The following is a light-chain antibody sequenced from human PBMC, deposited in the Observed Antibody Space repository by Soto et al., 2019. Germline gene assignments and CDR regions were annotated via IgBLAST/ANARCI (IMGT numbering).Light chain of an antibody. Sequence: PDTRSSPPRGSANRSCRASQRLSHYLAWSHQIPGQAPRLLIYTASNMATGIPARFSGSGSGTEFTLTICSLQPDDFATYYCQHYNSYSEAFGQGTKVDIK. V-gene: IGKV3D-15*01. J-gene: IGKJ1*01. CDR3: QHYNSYSEA. CDR1: QRLSHY. CDR2: TAS.